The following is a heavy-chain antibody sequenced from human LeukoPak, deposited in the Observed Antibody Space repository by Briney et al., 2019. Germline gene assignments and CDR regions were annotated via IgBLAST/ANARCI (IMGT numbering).Heavy chain of an antibody. V-gene: IGHV1-46*01. CDR3: ARGYSSGWFQYFGAFDI. CDR2: INPSGGST. D-gene: IGHD6-19*01. J-gene: IGHJ3*02. CDR1: GYTFTSYY. Sequence: ASVKVSCKASGYTFTSYYMHWVRQAPGQGLEWMGIINPSGGSTSYAQKFQGRVTLTRDTSTSTVYMELSSLRSEDTAVYYCARGYSSGWFQYFGAFDIWGQGTMVTVSS.